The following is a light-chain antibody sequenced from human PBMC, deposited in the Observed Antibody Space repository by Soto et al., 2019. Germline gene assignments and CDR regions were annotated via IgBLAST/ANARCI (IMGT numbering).Light chain of an antibody. CDR3: QQSYSTPDT. CDR1: QSISSY. J-gene: IGKJ1*01. Sequence: DIQMTQSPSSLSASVGDRVTITCRASQSISSYVNWYQQKPGKAPKLLIYAASSLQSGVPSRFSGSGSGTDFTLTISSLQPEDFATYYCQQSYSTPDTFGQGTKVEIK. V-gene: IGKV1-39*01. CDR2: AAS.